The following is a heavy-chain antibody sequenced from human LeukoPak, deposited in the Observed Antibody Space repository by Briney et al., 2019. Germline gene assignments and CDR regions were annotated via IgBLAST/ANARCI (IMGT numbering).Heavy chain of an antibody. CDR3: AKDRGHCTNGVCHNYYYMDV. V-gene: IGHV3-23*01. CDR2: IKGSGDRR. Sequence: SGGSLRLSCAASGFAFSSYAMRWVRQAPGKGLEWVSSIKGSGDRRDSGDSVKGRFTISRDNSKITLYLEMYSLKAEDTAVYYCAKDRGHCTNGVCHNYYYMDVWGKGTTVTVSS. D-gene: IGHD2-8*01. J-gene: IGHJ6*03. CDR1: GFAFSSYA.